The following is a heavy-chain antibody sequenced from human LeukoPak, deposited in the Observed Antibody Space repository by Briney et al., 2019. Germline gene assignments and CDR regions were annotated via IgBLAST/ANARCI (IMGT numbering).Heavy chain of an antibody. Sequence: SETLSLTCSVSGYSISSEYYWDWIRQPLGKELEWIGSIYHSGSTYYNPSLKSRVTISLDTSKNQFSLKLSSVTAADTAVYYCARVAVVVPAAILYWGQGTLVTVSS. D-gene: IGHD2-2*01. CDR2: IYHSGST. J-gene: IGHJ4*02. V-gene: IGHV4-38-2*02. CDR3: ARVAVVVPAAILY. CDR1: GYSISSEYY.